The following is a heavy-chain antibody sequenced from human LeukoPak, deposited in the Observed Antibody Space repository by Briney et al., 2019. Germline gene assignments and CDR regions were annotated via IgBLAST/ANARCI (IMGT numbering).Heavy chain of an antibody. CDR3: ARNGCGGACYSGFDY. CDR2: IIPIFGTA. J-gene: IGHJ4*02. D-gene: IGHD2-21*01. V-gene: IGHV1-69*05. Sequence: ASVKVSCKASGDTFSNYGISWVRQAPGQGLEWMGGIIPIFGTANYAQKFQGRVTITTDESTSTAYMELSSLRSEDTAVYYCARNGCGGACYSGFDYWGQGTLVTVSS. CDR1: GDTFSNYG.